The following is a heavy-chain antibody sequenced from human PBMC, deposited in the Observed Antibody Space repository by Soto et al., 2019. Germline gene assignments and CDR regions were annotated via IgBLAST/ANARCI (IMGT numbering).Heavy chain of an antibody. J-gene: IGHJ3*01. Sequence: EVQLLESGGGLVQPGGSLRLSCAGSGFTFKTYAMSWVRQAPGKGLEWVSIISGSGRSTYYADSVKGRFTISRDNSKNTMYLKMNSLRAEETAVYYCAKERGGPAILDAVDFWGQGTMVTVSS. CDR2: ISGSGRST. CDR3: AKERGGPAILDAVDF. V-gene: IGHV3-23*01. CDR1: GFTFKTYA. D-gene: IGHD2-15*01.